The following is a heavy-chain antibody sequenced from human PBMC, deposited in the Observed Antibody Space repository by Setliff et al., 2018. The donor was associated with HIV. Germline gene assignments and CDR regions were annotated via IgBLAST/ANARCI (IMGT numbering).Heavy chain of an antibody. D-gene: IGHD3-10*01. CDR2: IYYIGGA. J-gene: IGHJ3*02. CDR1: WLHQQRWLL. Sequence: PSETPVPHLHCLWWLHQQRWLLLDLGPPAPGKGLQWIGYIYYIGGAYYNPSLKSRVTISLDTSKNHFSLNLSSVTAADTAVYYCARESMLRGLRHAVDIWGQGTMVTVSS. CDR3: ARESMLRGLRHAVDI. V-gene: IGHV4-31*03.